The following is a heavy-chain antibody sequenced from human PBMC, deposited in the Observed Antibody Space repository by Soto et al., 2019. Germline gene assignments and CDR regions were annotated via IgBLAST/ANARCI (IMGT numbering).Heavy chain of an antibody. CDR3: ARHIVATTYYFDY. V-gene: IGHV1-69*13. D-gene: IGHD5-12*01. CDR2: IIPIFGTA. Sequence: SVKVSCKASGGTFSSYAISWVRQAPGQGLEWMGGIIPIFGTANYAQKFQGRVTITADESTSTAYMELSSLRSEDTAVYYCARHIVATTYYFDYWGQGTLVTVSS. CDR1: GGTFSSYA. J-gene: IGHJ4*02.